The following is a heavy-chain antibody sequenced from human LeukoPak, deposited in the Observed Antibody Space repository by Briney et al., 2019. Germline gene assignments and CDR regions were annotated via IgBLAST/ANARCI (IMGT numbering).Heavy chain of an antibody. D-gene: IGHD6-19*01. CDR1: GYSFTSYW. Sequence: GESLKISCKGSGYSFTSYWIGWVRQMPGKGLEWMGIIYPGDSDTRYSPSFQGQVTISADKSISTAYLQWSSLKASDTAMYYCARLRGIAVAGTKPNWFDPWGQGTLVTVSS. CDR2: IYPGDSDT. J-gene: IGHJ5*02. CDR3: ARLRGIAVAGTKPNWFDP. V-gene: IGHV5-51*01.